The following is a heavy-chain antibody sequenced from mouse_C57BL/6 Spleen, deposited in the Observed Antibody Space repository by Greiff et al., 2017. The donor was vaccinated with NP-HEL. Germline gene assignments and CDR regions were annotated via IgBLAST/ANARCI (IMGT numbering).Heavy chain of an antibody. CDR3: ARFYYGTEFAY. D-gene: IGHD2-1*01. V-gene: IGHV5-6*01. J-gene: IGHJ3*01. CDR1: GFTFSSYG. Sequence: EVQLVESGGDLVKPGGSLKLSCAASGFTFSSYGMSWVRQTPDKRLEWVATISSGGSYTYYPDSVKGRFTISRDNAKNTLYLQMSSLKSEDTAMYYCARFYYGTEFAYWGQGTLVTVSA. CDR2: ISSGGSYT.